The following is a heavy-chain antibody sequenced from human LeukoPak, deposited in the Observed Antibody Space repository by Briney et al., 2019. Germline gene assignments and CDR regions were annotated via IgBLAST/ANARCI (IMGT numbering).Heavy chain of an antibody. CDR1: GFTFSRYW. V-gene: IGHV3-7*01. Sequence: PGGSLRLSCAASGFTFSRYWMSWVRQAPGKGLERVANIKEDGTIKYYVDSVKGRLTIFRDNAKSSLFLQVNSLRAEDTAMYYCARIGYSSSSIDYWGQGTLVTVSS. CDR2: IKEDGTIK. J-gene: IGHJ4*02. D-gene: IGHD6-13*01. CDR3: ARIGYSSSSIDY.